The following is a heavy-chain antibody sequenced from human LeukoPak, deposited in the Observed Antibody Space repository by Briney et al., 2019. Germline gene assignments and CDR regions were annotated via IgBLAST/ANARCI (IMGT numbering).Heavy chain of an antibody. CDR2: ISAYNGST. V-gene: IGHV1-18*01. CDR3: ARGGGWYYDFWSGYYSLDY. D-gene: IGHD3-3*01. J-gene: IGHJ4*02. CDR1: GYTYTSYG. Sequence: ASVKVCCKASGYTYTSYGISWVRQAPGQGHEWMGWISAYNGSTNYAQKLQGRVTMTTDTSTSTAYMELRSLRSDDTAVYYCARGGGWYYDFWSGYYSLDYWGQGTLVTVSS.